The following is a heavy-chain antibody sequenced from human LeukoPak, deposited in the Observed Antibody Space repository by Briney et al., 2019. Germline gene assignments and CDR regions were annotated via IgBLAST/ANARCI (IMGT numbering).Heavy chain of an antibody. J-gene: IGHJ4*02. CDR3: ARVSPYYYDSSGAPFDY. Sequence: PGGSLRLSCAASGFTVSSNYMAWVRQAPGKGLEWVSVIYSGGSTYYADSVKGRFTISRDNSKNTLYLQMNSLRAEDTAVYYCARVSPYYYDSSGAPFDYWGQGTLVTVSS. V-gene: IGHV3-66*01. CDR2: IYSGGST. D-gene: IGHD3-22*01. CDR1: GFTVSSNY.